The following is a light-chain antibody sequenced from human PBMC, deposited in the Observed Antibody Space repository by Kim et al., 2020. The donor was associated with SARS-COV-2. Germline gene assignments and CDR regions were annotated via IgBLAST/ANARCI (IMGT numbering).Light chain of an antibody. CDR2: LNSDGSH. V-gene: IGLV4-69*01. J-gene: IGLJ3*02. CDR1: SGHSSYA. Sequence: VKLTCTLSSGHSSYAIAWHQQQPEKGPRYLMKLNSDGSHSKGDGIPDRFSGSSSGAERYLTISSLQSEDEAEYYCQTWGTGISNWVFGGGTQLTVL. CDR3: QTWGTGISNWV.